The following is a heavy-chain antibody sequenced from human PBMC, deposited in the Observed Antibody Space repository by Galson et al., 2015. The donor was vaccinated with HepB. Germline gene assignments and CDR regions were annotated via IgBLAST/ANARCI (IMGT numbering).Heavy chain of an antibody. CDR1: GFTFSSYS. D-gene: IGHD1-14*01. J-gene: IGHJ5*02. Sequence: SLRLSCAASGFTFSSYSMNWVRQAPGKGLEWVPSISISRTYIYYADSVKGRFTISRDNAKDSPYLQMNSLRAEDTAIYYCARAGNAWFDPWGQGTLVTVSS. CDR3: ARAGNAWFDP. CDR2: ISISRTYI. V-gene: IGHV3-21*01.